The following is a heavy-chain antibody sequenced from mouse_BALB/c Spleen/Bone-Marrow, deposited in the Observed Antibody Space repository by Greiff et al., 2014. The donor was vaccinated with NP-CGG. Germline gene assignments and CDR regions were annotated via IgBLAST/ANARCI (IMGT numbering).Heavy chain of an antibody. Sequence: QVQLQQSGAELVKLGASVKLSCKASGYTFTSYWMHWVKQRPGQGLEWIGEINPSNGRTNYNEKFKSKATLTVDKSSSTAYMQLSSLTSEDSAVYYCALYYYGSLDYWGQGTTLTVSS. CDR1: GYTFTSYW. CDR3: ALYYYGSLDY. D-gene: IGHD1-1*01. CDR2: INPSNGRT. J-gene: IGHJ2*01. V-gene: IGHV1S81*02.